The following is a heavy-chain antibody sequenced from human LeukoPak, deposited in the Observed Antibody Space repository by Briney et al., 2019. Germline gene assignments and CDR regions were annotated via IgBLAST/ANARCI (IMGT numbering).Heavy chain of an antibody. D-gene: IGHD2-15*01. CDR2: FNPSGGSA. V-gene: IGHV1-46*01. J-gene: IGHJ4*02. Sequence: ASVKVSCKASGYTFTRNFMHWVRQAPGHGLEWMGVFNPSGGSATYSQNFQGRVTMTRDTSTSTVYMEMSGLRVDDTAVYYCARESCSGGSCYYFDYWGQGTLVTVSS. CDR1: GYTFTRNF. CDR3: ARESCSGGSCYYFDY.